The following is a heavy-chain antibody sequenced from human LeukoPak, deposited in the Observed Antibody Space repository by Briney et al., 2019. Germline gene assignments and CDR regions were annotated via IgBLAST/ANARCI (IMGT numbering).Heavy chain of an antibody. V-gene: IGHV3-74*01. J-gene: IGHJ6*03. CDR1: GFTFSSYW. Sequence: PGGSLRLSCAASGFTFSSYWMHWVRQAPGKGLVWVSRINSDGSSTSYADSVKGRFTISRDNAKNTLYLQMNSLRAEDTAVYYCARDWYYYDSSGYYRNYYYYYYMDVWGKGTTVTVSS. D-gene: IGHD3-22*01. CDR2: INSDGSST. CDR3: ARDWYYYDSSGYYRNYYYYYYMDV.